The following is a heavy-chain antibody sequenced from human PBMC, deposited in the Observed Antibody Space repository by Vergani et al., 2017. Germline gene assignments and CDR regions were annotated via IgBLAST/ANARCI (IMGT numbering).Heavy chain of an antibody. CDR1: GSTFSDYF. D-gene: IGHD3-16*01. J-gene: IGHJ4*02. CDR2: IFPKSGGT. CDR3: VRDTRGGEWSGGY. Sequence: QVQVVQSGAEVKKPGSSVKVSCQASGSTFSDYFIHWVRQAPGQGLEWMGWIFPKSGGTNYAKKFRGRVTMTRDTSINTVYMELTKLRSDDTAMYFCVRDTRGGEWSGGYWGQGTLVTVSS. V-gene: IGHV1-2*02.